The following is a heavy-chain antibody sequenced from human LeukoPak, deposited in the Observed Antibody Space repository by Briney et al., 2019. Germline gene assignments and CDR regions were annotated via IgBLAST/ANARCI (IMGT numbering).Heavy chain of an antibody. V-gene: IGHV1-2*02. J-gene: IGHJ4*02. CDR2: INPNTGGT. Sequence: GASVKVPCKASGYTFTGYYLHWVRQAPGQGLEWMGWINPNTGGTNFAQKFQGKVTVTRDTSISTAYMELSRLRSDDMAVYYCARDPDDGDYLDFWGQGTLVTVSS. D-gene: IGHD4-17*01. CDR1: GYTFTGYY. CDR3: ARDPDDGDYLDF.